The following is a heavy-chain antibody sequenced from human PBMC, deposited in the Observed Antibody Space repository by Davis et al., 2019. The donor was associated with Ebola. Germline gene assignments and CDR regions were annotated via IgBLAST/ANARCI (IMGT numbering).Heavy chain of an antibody. CDR3: ASALGIYSPPDY. J-gene: IGHJ4*02. D-gene: IGHD5-12*01. V-gene: IGHV1-18*01. CDR1: GYTFTSYD. Sequence: ASVKVSCKASGYTFTSYDISWVRQAPGQGLEWMGWISAYNGDTNYAQKFQGRVTMTTDTSTSTAYMELRSLRSDDTAVYYCASALGIYSPPDYWGQGTLVTVSS. CDR2: ISAYNGDT.